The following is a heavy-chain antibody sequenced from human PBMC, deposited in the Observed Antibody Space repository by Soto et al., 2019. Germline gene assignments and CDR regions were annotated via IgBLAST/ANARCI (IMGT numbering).Heavy chain of an antibody. Sequence: ASVKVSCKAPGYTFTSYYIHWVRQAPGQGLEWMGIINPSGGSTSYAQKFQGRVTMTRDTSTSTVYMELSSLRSEDTAVYYCARDLKNIVATTDYYYGMDVWGQGTTVTVSS. D-gene: IGHD5-12*01. J-gene: IGHJ6*02. CDR1: GYTFTSYY. V-gene: IGHV1-46*01. CDR3: ARDLKNIVATTDYYYGMDV. CDR2: INPSGGST.